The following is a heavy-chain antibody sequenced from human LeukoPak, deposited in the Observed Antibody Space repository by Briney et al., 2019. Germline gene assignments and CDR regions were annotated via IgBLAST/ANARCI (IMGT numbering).Heavy chain of an antibody. CDR1: GFSFNSYN. V-gene: IGHV3-48*01. D-gene: IGHD1-26*01. J-gene: IGHJ4*02. CDR2: ISSSSSIT. CDR3: ARGGAAPDY. Sequence: GGSLILSCEASGFSFNSYNMCWVRQAPGQGLEWVSDISSSSSITYYADSVKGRFTISRDNAKNSLYLQMNSLRVEDTAVYYCARGGAAPDYWGQGTLVTVSS.